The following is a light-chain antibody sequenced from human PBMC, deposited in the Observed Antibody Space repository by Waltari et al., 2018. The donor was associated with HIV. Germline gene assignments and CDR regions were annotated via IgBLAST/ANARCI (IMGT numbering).Light chain of an antibody. Sequence: QTVVTQEPSFSVSPGGTVTLTCGLSSGSVSTSYYPSWYQQPPGQAPRTLIYSSTARSSGVPYRFSGPSLGNRAALTITVAHATDESDYYCLLYMGSVSGVFGGWTKLTVL. CDR3: LLYMGSVSGV. CDR2: SST. CDR1: SGSVSTSYY. J-gene: IGLJ3*02. V-gene: IGLV8-61*01.